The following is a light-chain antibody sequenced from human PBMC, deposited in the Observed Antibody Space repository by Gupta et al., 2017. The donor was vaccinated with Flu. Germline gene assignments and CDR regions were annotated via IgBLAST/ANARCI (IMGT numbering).Light chain of an antibody. CDR2: EVN. V-gene: IGLV2-23*02. Sequence: ISISCTGTSFDVGTFDLVSWYRKLPGKAPQLLMYEVNRRPPGVSDRFSGSKSGNTASLTISGLQTEDEAHYYCCSYAGSRICAVFGGGTKLTVL. CDR3: CSYAGSRICAV. J-gene: IGLJ2*01. CDR1: SFDVGTFDL.